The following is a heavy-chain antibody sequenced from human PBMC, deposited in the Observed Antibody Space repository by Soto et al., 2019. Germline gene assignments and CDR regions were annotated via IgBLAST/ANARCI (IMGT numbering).Heavy chain of an antibody. Sequence: ASVKVSCKASGYTFTSYAMHWVRQAPGQRLEWMGWINAGNGNTKYSQKFQGRVTITRDTSASTAYMELSSLRSEDTAVYYCARGDYDILTGYYHGMDVWGQGTTVTVSS. V-gene: IGHV1-3*01. CDR2: INAGNGNT. J-gene: IGHJ6*02. CDR1: GYTFTSYA. CDR3: ARGDYDILTGYYHGMDV. D-gene: IGHD3-9*01.